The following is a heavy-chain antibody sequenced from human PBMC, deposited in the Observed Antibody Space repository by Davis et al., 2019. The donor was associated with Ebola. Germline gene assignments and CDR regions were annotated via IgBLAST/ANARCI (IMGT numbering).Heavy chain of an antibody. Sequence: GESPKTPCKGSGYSFTSYWIGWVRQIPGKGLEWMGIIYPGDSDTRYSPSFQGQVTTSADKSISTAYLQWSSLKASDTAMYYCARLRLRDSYYYGMDVWGQGTTVTVSS. CDR3: ARLRLRDSYYYGMDV. D-gene: IGHD4-17*01. J-gene: IGHJ6*02. CDR1: GYSFTSYW. V-gene: IGHV5-51*01. CDR2: IYPGDSDT.